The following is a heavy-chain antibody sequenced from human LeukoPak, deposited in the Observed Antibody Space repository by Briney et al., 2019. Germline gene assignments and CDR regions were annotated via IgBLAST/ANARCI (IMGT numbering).Heavy chain of an antibody. CDR3: ATIRDTAHRYWYFDL. CDR1: GDSISTYY. CDR2: MYSSGST. V-gene: IGHV4-59*01. D-gene: IGHD5-18*01. J-gene: IGHJ2*01. Sequence: PSETLSLTCTVSGDSISTYYWSWIRQPPGKGLEWIGYMYSSGSTSYNPSLKGRVSMSVDTSKNQFSLRLSSVTAADTAVYYCATIRDTAHRYWYFDLWGRGTLVIVSS.